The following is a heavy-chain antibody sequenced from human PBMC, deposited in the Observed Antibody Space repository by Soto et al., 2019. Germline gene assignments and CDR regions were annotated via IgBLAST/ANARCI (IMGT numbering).Heavy chain of an antibody. CDR3: ARADMSGTYYFDY. D-gene: IGHD1-26*01. Sequence: QVQLQESGPGLVKPSETLSLTCTVSGAPVSSETHFWTWIRQPPGKGLEWIGYMYYSGITNSNPALTRRFHLSIDRSRNQFSLGLNSVSAADTAVYYCARADMSGTYYFDYWGPGMQVTVSS. J-gene: IGHJ4*02. V-gene: IGHV4-61*01. CDR2: MYYSGIT. CDR1: GAPVSSETHF.